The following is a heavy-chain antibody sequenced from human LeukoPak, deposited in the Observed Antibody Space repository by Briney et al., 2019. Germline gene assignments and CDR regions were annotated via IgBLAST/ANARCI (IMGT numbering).Heavy chain of an antibody. CDR1: GFTFSSYA. V-gene: IGHV3-23*01. Sequence: GGSLRPSCAASGFTFSSYAMSWVRQAPGKGLEWVSTINNSGGSTYYAGSVKGRFTISRDNSKNTLYLQMNSLRAEDTAVYYCAKGRSRGVIADGDYWGQGTLVTVSS. J-gene: IGHJ4*02. CDR2: INNSGGST. D-gene: IGHD3-16*02. CDR3: AKGRSRGVIADGDY.